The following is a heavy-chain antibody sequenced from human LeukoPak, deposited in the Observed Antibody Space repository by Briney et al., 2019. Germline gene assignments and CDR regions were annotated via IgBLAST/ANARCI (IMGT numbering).Heavy chain of an antibody. V-gene: IGHV3-30*18. J-gene: IGHJ6*02. CDR3: AKEKAIGTINYGLDV. CDR2: IAYDGSNQ. CDR1: GFIFDTYG. Sequence: PGGSLRLSCAASGFIFDTYGMLWVRQAPGKGLEWVAVIAYDGSNQYHADSVKGRFTISRDNSKNTLYLQMNSLGGEDTAVYYCAKEKAIGTINYGLDVWGQGTTVTVSS. D-gene: IGHD1-1*01.